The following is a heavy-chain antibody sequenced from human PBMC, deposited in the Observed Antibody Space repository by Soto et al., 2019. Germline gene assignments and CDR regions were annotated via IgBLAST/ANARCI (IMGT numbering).Heavy chain of an antibody. CDR1: GFNLMSYW. V-gene: IGHV3-7*01. CDR2: VKEDGSEL. CDR3: ARDIGFDYVN. J-gene: IGHJ4*02. D-gene: IGHD3-16*01. Sequence: ESLKISCAVSGFNLMSYWMGWVRQAPGKGLEWVASVKEDGSELYYLHSVRGRFSISRDSAGNALHLTMNYLSAEDTGVYFCARDIGFDYVNWGQGIPVTVSS.